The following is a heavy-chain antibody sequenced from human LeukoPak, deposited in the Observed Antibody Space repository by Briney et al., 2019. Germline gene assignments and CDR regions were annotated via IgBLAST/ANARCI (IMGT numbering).Heavy chain of an antibody. CDR2: VNHSGST. Sequence: SETLSLTCAVYGGSFSGYYWSWIRQPPGKGLEWIGEVNHSGSTNYNPSLKSRVTISVDTSKSQFSLKLSSVTAADTAVYYCARGQRGGYFDYWGQGTLVTVSS. D-gene: IGHD3-16*01. CDR3: ARGQRGGYFDY. V-gene: IGHV4-34*01. CDR1: GGSFSGYY. J-gene: IGHJ4*02.